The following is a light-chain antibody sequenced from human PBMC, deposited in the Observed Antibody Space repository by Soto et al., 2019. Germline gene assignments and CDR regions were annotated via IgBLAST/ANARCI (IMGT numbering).Light chain of an antibody. CDR3: QQLNF. J-gene: IGKJ5*01. V-gene: IGKV1-9*01. CDR1: QSISRY. Sequence: DIQMTQSPSSLSASVGDRVTITCRASQSISRYLNWYQQKPGKAPNLLIYVASSLQSGVPSRFSGSGSGTEFTLTISSLQPEDFATYYCQQLNFFGQGTRLEIK. CDR2: VAS.